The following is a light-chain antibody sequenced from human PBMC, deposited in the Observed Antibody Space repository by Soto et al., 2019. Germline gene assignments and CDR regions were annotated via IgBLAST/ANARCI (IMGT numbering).Light chain of an antibody. Sequence: QSALAQPPSASGSPGQSVTISCTGTSSDVGLYDYVSWYQQHPGKVPKLLIYEVTQRPSGVPDRFSGSKSGNTAALTVSGLQAADEADYYCSSYGGNSNYVFGTGAKVTVL. CDR3: SSYGGNSNYV. J-gene: IGLJ1*01. CDR2: EVT. V-gene: IGLV2-8*01. CDR1: SSDVGLYDY.